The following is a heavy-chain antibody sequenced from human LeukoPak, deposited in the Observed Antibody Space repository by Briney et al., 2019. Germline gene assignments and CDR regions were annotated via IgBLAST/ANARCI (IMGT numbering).Heavy chain of an antibody. J-gene: IGHJ4*02. D-gene: IGHD1-1*01. Sequence: GGSLRLSCAASGFTFNSYVVSWVRQAPGKGLEWVSYISSSGSTIYYADSVKGRFTISRDNAKNSLYLQMNSLRAEDTAVYYCARGPGTRLPYFDYWGQGTLVTVSS. V-gene: IGHV3-48*03. CDR3: ARGPGTRLPYFDY. CDR1: GFTFNSYV. CDR2: ISSSGSTI.